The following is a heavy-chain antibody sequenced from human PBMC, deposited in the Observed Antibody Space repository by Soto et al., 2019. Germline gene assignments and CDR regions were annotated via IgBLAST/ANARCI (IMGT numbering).Heavy chain of an antibody. V-gene: IGHV4-59*01. CDR3: ARVSGYDSWYFDY. D-gene: IGHD5-12*01. CDR2: IYYSGST. CDR1: GGSISSYY. Sequence: SETLSLTCTVSGGSISSYYWSWIRPPPGKGLEWIGYIYYSGSTNYNPSLKSRVTISVDTSKNQFSLKLSSVTAADTAVYYCARVSGYDSWYFDYWGQGTLVTVSS. J-gene: IGHJ4*02.